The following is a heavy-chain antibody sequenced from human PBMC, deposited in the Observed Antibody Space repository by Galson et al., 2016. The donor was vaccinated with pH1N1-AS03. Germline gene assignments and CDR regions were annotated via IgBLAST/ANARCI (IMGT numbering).Heavy chain of an antibody. V-gene: IGHV1-3*01. D-gene: IGHD1-26*01. CDR3: ARGRGSYGMDV. J-gene: IGHJ6*02. CDR1: GYTFISYV. CDR2: INAGNGNT. Sequence: SVKVSCKASGYTFISYVMHWVRQAPGQRLEWMGWINAGNGNTTYSQSFQGRVTITRDTSASNAYMELSSLRSADTAVYYCARGRGSYGMDVWGQGTTVTVSS.